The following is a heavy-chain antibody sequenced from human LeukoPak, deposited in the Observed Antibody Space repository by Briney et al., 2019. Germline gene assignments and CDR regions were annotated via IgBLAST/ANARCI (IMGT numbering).Heavy chain of an antibody. V-gene: IGHV3-7*01. Sequence: GGSLRLSCAASGFTFSSYWMSWVRQAPGKGLEWVANIKQDGSEKYYVDSVKGRFTISRDNAKNSLYLQMNSLRAEDTAVYYCASDTYGDYVDGAFDIWGQGTMVTVSS. CDR3: ASDTYGDYVDGAFDI. J-gene: IGHJ3*02. D-gene: IGHD4-17*01. CDR1: GFTFSSYW. CDR2: IKQDGSEK.